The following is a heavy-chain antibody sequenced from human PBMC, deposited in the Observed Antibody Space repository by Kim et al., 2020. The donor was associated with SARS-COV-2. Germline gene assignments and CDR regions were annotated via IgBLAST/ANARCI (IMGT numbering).Heavy chain of an antibody. Sequence: ASVKVSCKASGYTFTGYYMHWVRQAPGQGLEWMGWINPNSGGTNYAQKFQGWVTMTRDTSISTAYMELSRLRSDDTAVYYCARDGGGWDDSSGYYNHDAFDIWGQGTMVTVSS. J-gene: IGHJ3*02. CDR1: GYTFTGYY. CDR2: INPNSGGT. CDR3: ARDGGGWDDSSGYYNHDAFDI. D-gene: IGHD3-22*01. V-gene: IGHV1-2*04.